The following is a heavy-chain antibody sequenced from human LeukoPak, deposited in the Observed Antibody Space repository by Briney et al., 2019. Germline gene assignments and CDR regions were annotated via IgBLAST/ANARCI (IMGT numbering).Heavy chain of an antibody. V-gene: IGHV3-23*01. CDR1: GFTFGSSA. Sequence: PGGSLRLSCAASGFTFGSSAMSWVRQAPGKGREWVSTFSRSGPDTYYADSVKGRFTIFRDNSKNTLYLQMNSLRAEDTAVYYCAKGSLGSWYYFDYWGQGTLVTVSS. J-gene: IGHJ4*02. CDR2: FSRSGPDT. D-gene: IGHD6-13*01. CDR3: AKGSLGSWYYFDY.